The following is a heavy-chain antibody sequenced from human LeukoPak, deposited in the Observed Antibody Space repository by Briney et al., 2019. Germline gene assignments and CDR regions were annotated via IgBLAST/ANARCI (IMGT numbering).Heavy chain of an antibody. J-gene: IGHJ3*02. Sequence: AESLKISCKGSGYSFTNYWIGWVLQMPGKGLEWMGIIYPGDSDTRYTPSFRGQVTISADKSISAAYLQWTSLRASDTAMYYCARCIAVAGTCTFDIWGQGTIVTVSS. D-gene: IGHD6-19*01. CDR2: IYPGDSDT. CDR3: ARCIAVAGTCTFDI. CDR1: GYSFTNYW. V-gene: IGHV5-51*01.